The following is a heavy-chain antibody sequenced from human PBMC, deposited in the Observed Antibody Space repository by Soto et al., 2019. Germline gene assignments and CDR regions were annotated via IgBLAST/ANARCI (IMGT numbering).Heavy chain of an antibody. D-gene: IGHD1-1*01. CDR3: AREVPPHLMDV. CDR2: IYYSGST. J-gene: IGHJ6*03. V-gene: IGHV4-31*03. Sequence: SETLSLTCTVSGGSISSGGYYWSWIRQHPGKGLEWIGYIYYSGSTYYNPSLKSRVTISVDTSKNQFSLKLSSVTAADTAVYYCAREVPPHLMDVWGKGTTVTVSS. CDR1: GGSISSGGYY.